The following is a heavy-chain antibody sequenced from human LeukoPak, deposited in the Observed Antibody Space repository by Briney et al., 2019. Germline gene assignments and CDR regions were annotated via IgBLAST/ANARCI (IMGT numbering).Heavy chain of an antibody. CDR2: IGVSGGST. CDR1: GFIFSSYA. CDR3: AKDGLWFGEAHLDY. Sequence: GGSLRLSCEVSGFIFSSYAMSWVRQAPGKGLDWVSGIGVSGGSTYYADSVKGRFTISRDNSKNTLYLQMNSLRAEDTAVYYCAKDGLWFGEAHLDYWGQGTLVTVSS. J-gene: IGHJ4*02. V-gene: IGHV3-23*01. D-gene: IGHD3-10*01.